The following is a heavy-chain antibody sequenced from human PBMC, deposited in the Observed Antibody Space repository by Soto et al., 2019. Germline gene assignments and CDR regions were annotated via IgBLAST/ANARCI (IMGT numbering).Heavy chain of an antibody. CDR1: GFTFTSYG. CDR3: VSDRGYGHASVPYS. CDR2: ISYDGGLQ. J-gene: IGHJ4*02. D-gene: IGHD5-18*01. Sequence: QAHLVESGGGVVQPGRSLRLSCAASGFTFTSYGMHWVRQAPGTRLEWVAVISYDGGLQHYADSVKGRFTISRDNSKNMLLLQMNGLRAEDTAVYYCVSDRGYGHASVPYSWGPGTLVSVSS. V-gene: IGHV3-30*03.